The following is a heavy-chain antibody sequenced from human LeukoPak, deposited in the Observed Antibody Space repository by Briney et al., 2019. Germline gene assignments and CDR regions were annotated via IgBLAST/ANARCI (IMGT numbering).Heavy chain of an antibody. J-gene: IGHJ5*02. CDR3: ARTWIQLWSGFDP. Sequence: SETLSLTCTVSGGSISSSSYYWGWIRQPPGKGLGWIGSIYYSGSTYYNPSLKSRVTISVDTSKNQFSLKLSSVTAADTAVYYCARTWIQLWSGFDPWGQGTLVTVSS. D-gene: IGHD5-18*01. CDR2: IYYSGST. CDR1: GGSISSSSYY. V-gene: IGHV4-39*01.